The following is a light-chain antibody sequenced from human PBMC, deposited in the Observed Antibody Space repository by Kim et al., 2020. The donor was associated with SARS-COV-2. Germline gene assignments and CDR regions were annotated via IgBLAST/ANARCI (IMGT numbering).Light chain of an antibody. V-gene: IGKV1-12*01. J-gene: IGKJ5*01. CDR3: QQAGSFPIT. CDR2: TAS. Sequence: ASVGDRVTIACRTSQTVWNRLAWYQQKPGRAPKLLIHTASTLQSDVPTRFSGSGYGTDFTLTITSLQPEDSATYYCQQAGSFPITFGQGTRLEIK. CDR1: QTVWNR.